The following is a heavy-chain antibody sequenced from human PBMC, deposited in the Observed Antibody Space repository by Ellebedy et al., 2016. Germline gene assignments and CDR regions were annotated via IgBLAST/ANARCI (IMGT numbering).Heavy chain of an antibody. V-gene: IGHV4-61*01. CDR1: GGSVSSGSYY. Sequence: SETLSLXXTVSGGSVSSGSYYWSWIRQPPGKGLEWIGYIYYSGSTNYNPSLKSRVTISVDTSKNQFSLKLSSVTAADTAVYYCARDPGLRYFDWLKYYYGMDVWGQGTTVTVSS. CDR2: IYYSGST. CDR3: ARDPGLRYFDWLKYYYGMDV. J-gene: IGHJ6*02. D-gene: IGHD3-9*01.